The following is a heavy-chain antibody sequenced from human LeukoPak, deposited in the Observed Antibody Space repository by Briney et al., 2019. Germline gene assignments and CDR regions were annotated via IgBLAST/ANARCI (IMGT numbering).Heavy chain of an antibody. CDR1: GFTFDDYT. Sequence: PGGSLRLSCAASGFTFDDYTMHWVRQAPGKGLEWVSRFNSDGITTSYADSVKGRFTISRDNAKNTLYLQMNSLRAEDTAVYYCARGRYYLDSWGQGTLVTVSS. V-gene: IGHV3-74*01. CDR3: ARGRYYLDS. CDR2: FNSDGITT. J-gene: IGHJ4*02.